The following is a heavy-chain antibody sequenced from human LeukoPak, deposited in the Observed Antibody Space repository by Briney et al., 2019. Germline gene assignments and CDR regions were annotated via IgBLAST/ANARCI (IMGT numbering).Heavy chain of an antibody. D-gene: IGHD3-22*01. CDR1: GGSFSGYY. J-gene: IGHJ4*02. Sequence: TSETLSLTCAVYGGSFSGYYWSWIRQPPGKGLEWIGEINHSGSTNYNPSLKSRVTISVDTSKNQFSLKLSSVTAADTAVYYCARGRYYYDSSGYYESWYYFDYWGQGTLVTVSS. V-gene: IGHV4-34*01. CDR2: INHSGST. CDR3: ARGRYYYDSSGYYESWYYFDY.